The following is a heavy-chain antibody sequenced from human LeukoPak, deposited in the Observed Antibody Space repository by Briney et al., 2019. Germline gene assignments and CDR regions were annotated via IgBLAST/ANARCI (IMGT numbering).Heavy chain of an antibody. J-gene: IGHJ4*02. D-gene: IGHD3-22*01. CDR3: ARAGYDSSGYSSPYIDY. V-gene: IGHV4-59*01. Sequence: SETLSLTCTVSGGSISSYYWSWIRQPPGKGLEWVGYIYYSGSTNYNPSLKSRVTISVDTSKNQFSLKLSSVTAADTAVYYCARAGYDSSGYSSPYIDYWGQGTLVTVSS. CDR1: GGSISSYY. CDR2: IYYSGST.